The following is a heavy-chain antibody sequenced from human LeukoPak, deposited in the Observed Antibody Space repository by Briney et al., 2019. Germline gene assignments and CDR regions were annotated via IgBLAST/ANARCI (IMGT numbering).Heavy chain of an antibody. J-gene: IGHJ6*04. Sequence: SGRSLRLSCAASGFTFSSYGMHWVRQAPGKGMEWVAVILYDGSNKYYADSVKGRFTISRENSKNTVYMQMNRLRAEETVAYYSPKDSPRGYRGGGLSSGHLPYSYGMDVWGKGTTVTVSS. D-gene: IGHD5-12*01. CDR3: PKDSPRGYRGGGLSSGHLPYSYGMDV. CDR1: GFTFSSYG. CDR2: ILYDGSNK. V-gene: IGHV3-30*18.